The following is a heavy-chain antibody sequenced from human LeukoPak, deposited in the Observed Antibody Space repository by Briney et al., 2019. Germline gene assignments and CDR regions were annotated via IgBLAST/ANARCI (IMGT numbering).Heavy chain of an antibody. V-gene: IGHV4-59*08. J-gene: IGHJ6*02. CDR2: IYYSGST. CDR1: GGSISSYY. CDR3: ARHSSRGSAPNSYYYYGMDV. Sequence: SETLSLTCTVSGGSISSYYWSWIRQPPGKGLEWIGYIYYSGSTNYNPSLKSRVTISVDTSKNQFSLKLSSVTAADTAVYYCARHSSRGSAPNSYYYYGMDVWGQGTTVTVSS. D-gene: IGHD3-10*01.